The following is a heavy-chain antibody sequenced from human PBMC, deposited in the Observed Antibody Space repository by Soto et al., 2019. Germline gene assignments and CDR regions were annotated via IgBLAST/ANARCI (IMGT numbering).Heavy chain of an antibody. V-gene: IGHV3-30*04. CDR2: ISYTGTNE. J-gene: IGHJ4*02. D-gene: IGHD2-2*01. Sequence: GGSLRLSCAASGFIFNTYGMHWVRQAPGKGLEWVSVISYTGTNEDYADSVKGRFTIPRDNSKNTLFLQMNSLRTEETAVYYCARAPQYTSRSPTYYFDYWGQGTLVTVSS. CDR3: ARAPQYTSRSPTYYFDY. CDR1: GFIFNTYG.